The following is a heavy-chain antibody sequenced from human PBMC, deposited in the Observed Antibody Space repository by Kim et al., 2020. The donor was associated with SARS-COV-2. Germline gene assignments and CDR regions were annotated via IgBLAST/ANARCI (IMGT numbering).Heavy chain of an antibody. CDR3: ARKRFSSSWSIYYYYYGMDV. V-gene: IGHV4-39*07. CDR1: GGSISSSSYY. CDR2: IYYSGST. D-gene: IGHD6-13*01. Sequence: SETLSLTCTVSGGSISSSSYYWGWIRQPPGKGLEWIGSIYYSGSTYYNPSLKSRVTISVDTSKNQFSLKLSSVTAADTAVYYCARKRFSSSWSIYYYYYGMDVWGQGTTVTVSS. J-gene: IGHJ6*02.